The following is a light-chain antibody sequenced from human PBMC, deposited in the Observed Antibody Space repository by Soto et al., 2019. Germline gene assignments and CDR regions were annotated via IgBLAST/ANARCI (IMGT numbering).Light chain of an antibody. CDR1: QSVSSNF. V-gene: IGKV3-20*01. Sequence: EIVLTQSPGTLSLSPGERATLSCRASQSVSSNFLAWYQQQPGQAPSLLIYGASTRATGIPDRFSGSGSGTDFTLTIRRLEPEDFAVYYCQQYVTSPCTFGQGTKVAIE. CDR3: QQYVTSPCT. J-gene: IGKJ1*01. CDR2: GAS.